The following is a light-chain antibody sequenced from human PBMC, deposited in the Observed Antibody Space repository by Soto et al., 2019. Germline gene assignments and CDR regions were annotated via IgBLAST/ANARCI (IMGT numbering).Light chain of an antibody. V-gene: IGKV1-5*03. Sequence: DIQMTQSPSTLSASVGDSITLTCRASQSISSWLAWYQQKPGKAPKLLIYKASILESGVPSRFSGSGSGTEFTLTISSLQPDDFATYYCQQYNSYSGTFGQGTKVDIK. CDR3: QQYNSYSGT. CDR1: QSISSW. J-gene: IGKJ1*01. CDR2: KAS.